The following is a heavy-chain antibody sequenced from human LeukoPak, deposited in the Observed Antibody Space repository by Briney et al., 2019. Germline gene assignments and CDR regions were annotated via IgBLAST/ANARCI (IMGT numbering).Heavy chain of an antibody. Sequence: GASVKVSCKASGYTFTDYYMHWVQQAPGQGLEWMAWINAYNGDTNYAQKLQGRVTLTTETSTSTAYMELRSLRSDDTAVYYCARDGSGVWFDYWGQGTLVTVSS. CDR1: GYTFTDYY. J-gene: IGHJ4*02. CDR2: INAYNGDT. V-gene: IGHV1-18*04. CDR3: ARDGSGVWFDY. D-gene: IGHD3-10*01.